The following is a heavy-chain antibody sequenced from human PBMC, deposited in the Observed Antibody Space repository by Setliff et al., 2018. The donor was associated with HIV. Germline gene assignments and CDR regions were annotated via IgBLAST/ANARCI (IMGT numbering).Heavy chain of an antibody. CDR2: INHSGAT. Sequence: SETLSLTCAVYGGSLSGYYWTWIRQSPGKGLEWIGEINHSGATTYKPSLKSRATISVDTSKKQFSLKLNSVNAADTATYYCARYSGLGIDYWGQGALVTVSS. J-gene: IGHJ4*02. CDR3: ARYSGLGIDY. CDR1: GGSLSGYY. V-gene: IGHV4-34*01. D-gene: IGHD1-26*01.